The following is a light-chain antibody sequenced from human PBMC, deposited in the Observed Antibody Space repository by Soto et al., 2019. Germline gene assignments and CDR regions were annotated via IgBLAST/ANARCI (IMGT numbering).Light chain of an antibody. Sequence: TQSPTSLSASVGDRVTITCRASQNVVFYLAWYQQKPGQAPRLLIYDASNRATGIPARFSGSGSGTDFTLTISSLEPEDFAVYYCQHRTNWPITFGQGTRLEIK. V-gene: IGKV3-11*01. CDR2: DAS. CDR1: QNVVFY. J-gene: IGKJ5*01. CDR3: QHRTNWPIT.